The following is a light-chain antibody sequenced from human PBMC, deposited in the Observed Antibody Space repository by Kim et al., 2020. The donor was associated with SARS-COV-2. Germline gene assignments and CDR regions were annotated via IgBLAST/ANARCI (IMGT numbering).Light chain of an antibody. V-gene: IGKV1-5*03. J-gene: IGKJ1*01. CDR1: QTISDW. CDR3: QKYMHYNWT. CDR2: KAS. Sequence: DVQMTQSPSTLPASVGDRVTITCRASQTISDWLAWYHQKPGNAPKVLIYKASILESGVPSRVSGRGSVTEFTLTISSLQPDDFGTYYCQKYMHYNWTFVEGTKVDIK.